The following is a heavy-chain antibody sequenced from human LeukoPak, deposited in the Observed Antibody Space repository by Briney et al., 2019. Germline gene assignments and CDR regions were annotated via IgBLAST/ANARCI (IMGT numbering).Heavy chain of an antibody. J-gene: IGHJ4*02. CDR2: ISYDGSNK. CDR1: GFTFSSYG. Sequence: PGRSLRLSCAASGFTFSSYGMHWGRQAPGKGLEWVAVISYDGSNKYYADSVKGRFTISRDNSKNTLYLQMNSLRAEDTAVYYCAKVAVYYGSGIPDDYWGQGTLVTVSS. CDR3: AKVAVYYGSGIPDDY. V-gene: IGHV3-30*18. D-gene: IGHD3-10*01.